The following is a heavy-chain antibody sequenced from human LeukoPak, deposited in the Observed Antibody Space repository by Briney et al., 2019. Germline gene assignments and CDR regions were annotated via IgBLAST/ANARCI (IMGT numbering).Heavy chain of an antibody. Sequence: GGSLRLSCAASGFTFSSYSMTWVRQAPGKGLEWVSSISSSSSYIYYADSVKGRFTISRDNAKNSLYLQMNSLRAEDTAVYCCARDIRYYFDYWGQETLVTVSS. CDR2: ISSSSSYI. CDR1: GFTFSSYS. V-gene: IGHV3-21*01. J-gene: IGHJ4*02. CDR3: ARDIRYYFDY. D-gene: IGHD2-21*01.